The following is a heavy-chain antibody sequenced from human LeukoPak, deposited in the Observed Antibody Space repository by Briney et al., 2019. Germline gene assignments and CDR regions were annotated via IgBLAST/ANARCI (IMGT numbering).Heavy chain of an antibody. CDR1: GGSISSGSYY. CDR2: IYTSGST. J-gene: IGHJ4*02. D-gene: IGHD7-27*01. Sequence: SETLSLTCTVSGGSISSGSYYWSWIRQPAGKGLEWIGRIYTSGSTNYNPSLKSRVTISVDTSKNQFSLKLSSVTAADTAVYYCARDSNWGFDYWGQGTLVTVSS. CDR3: ARDSNWGFDY. V-gene: IGHV4-61*02.